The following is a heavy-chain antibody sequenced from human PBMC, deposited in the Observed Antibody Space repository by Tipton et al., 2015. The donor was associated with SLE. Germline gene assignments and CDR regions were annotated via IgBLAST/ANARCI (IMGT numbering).Heavy chain of an antibody. CDR3: ARGLPQAN. Sequence: LRLSCAASGFTFSDYYMSWIRLAPGKGLEWVGYINYSGSTNYNASIKSRVTISGDTSKNQLSLMLSSVTDADTAVYYCARGLPQANWGQATLVTVSS. J-gene: IGHJ1*01. V-gene: IGHV4-59*01. CDR2: INYSGST. CDR1: GFTFSDYY.